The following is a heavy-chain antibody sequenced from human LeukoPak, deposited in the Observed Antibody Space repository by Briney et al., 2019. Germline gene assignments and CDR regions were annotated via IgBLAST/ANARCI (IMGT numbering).Heavy chain of an antibody. D-gene: IGHD2-15*01. J-gene: IGHJ4*02. V-gene: IGHV3-23*01. CDR3: AKDRYCSGGSCSGDFDY. Sequence: GGSTYYADSVKGRFTISRDNSKNTLYVQMNSLRAEDTAVYYCAKDRYCSGGSCSGDFDYWGQGTLVTVSS. CDR2: GGST.